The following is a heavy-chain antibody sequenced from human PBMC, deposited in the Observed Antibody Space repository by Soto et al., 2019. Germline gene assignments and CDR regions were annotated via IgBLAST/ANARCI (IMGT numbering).Heavy chain of an antibody. CDR3: ARAPRADCSGGSCYAAGGFDY. J-gene: IGHJ4*02. CDR2: IYYSGST. CDR1: GGSISSYY. V-gene: IGHV4-59*01. D-gene: IGHD2-15*01. Sequence: ETLSLTCTVSGGSISSYYWSWIRQPPGKGLEWIGYIYYSGSTNYNPSLKSRVTISVETSKNQFSLKLSSVTAADTAVYYCARAPRADCSGGSCYAAGGFDYWGQGTLVTVSS.